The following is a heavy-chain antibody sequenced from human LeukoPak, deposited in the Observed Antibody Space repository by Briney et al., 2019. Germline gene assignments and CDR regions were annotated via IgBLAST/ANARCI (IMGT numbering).Heavy chain of an antibody. J-gene: IGHJ5*02. CDR3: ARLNKPGWFDP. CDR1: DGSINTPNYY. CDR2: IFYTGNT. Sequence: SETLSLTCTVSDGSINTPNYYWAWIRQPPGKGLEWIANIFYTGNTYYNPSLKSRVTISIDTSKNQFSLRLNSVTATDTAVYYCARLNKPGWFDPWGQGTLVTVSS. V-gene: IGHV4-39*01. D-gene: IGHD1-14*01.